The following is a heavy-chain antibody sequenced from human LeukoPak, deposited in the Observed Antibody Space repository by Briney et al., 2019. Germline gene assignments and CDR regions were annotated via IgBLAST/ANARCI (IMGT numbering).Heavy chain of an antibody. CDR3: ARASTAMAPFDAFDI. CDR1: GGTFSSYA. Sequence: ASVKVSCKASGGTFSSYAISWVRQAPGQGLEWMGGIIPIFGTANYAQKFQGRVTITADESTSTAYMELSSLRSEDTAVYYCARASTAMAPFDAFDIWGQGTMVTVSS. V-gene: IGHV1-69*01. J-gene: IGHJ3*02. D-gene: IGHD5-18*01. CDR2: IIPIFGTA.